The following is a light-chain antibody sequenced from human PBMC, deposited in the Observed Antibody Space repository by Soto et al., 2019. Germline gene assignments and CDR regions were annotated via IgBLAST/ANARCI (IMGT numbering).Light chain of an antibody. CDR2: AAS. CDR3: QQSYSTPA. Sequence: DIQMTQSPSSLSASVGDRVTNTCRASQSISSYLNWYQQKPGKAPKLLIYAASSLQSGVPSRFSGSGSGTDFTLTISSLQPEDFATYYCQQSYSTPAFGQGIKVEIK. V-gene: IGKV1-39*01. J-gene: IGKJ1*01. CDR1: QSISSY.